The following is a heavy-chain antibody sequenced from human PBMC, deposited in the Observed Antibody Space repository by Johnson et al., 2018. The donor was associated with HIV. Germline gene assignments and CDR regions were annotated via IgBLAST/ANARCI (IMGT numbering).Heavy chain of an antibody. D-gene: IGHD3-22*01. V-gene: IGHV3-30*04. CDR3: ARSSGYYGTDAFDF. CDR2: ISYDGSNK. J-gene: IGHJ3*01. CDR1: GFTFSSYA. Sequence: QVQLVESGGGVVQPGRSLRLSCAASGFTFSSYAMHWVRQAPGKGLEWVAVISYDGSNKYYADSVKGRFTISRDNSKNTLYLQMNSLRPEDTAVYYCARSSGYYGTDAFDFWGQGTMVIVSS.